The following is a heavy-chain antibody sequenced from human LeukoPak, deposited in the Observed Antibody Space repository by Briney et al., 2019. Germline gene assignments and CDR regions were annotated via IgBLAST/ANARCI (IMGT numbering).Heavy chain of an antibody. CDR1: RFTFSSYA. D-gene: IGHD2-2*01. V-gene: IGHV3-30*04. CDR3: ARDLIVVVPAQYYYYGMDV. Sequence: GGSLRLSCAASRFTFSSYAMHWVRQAPGKGLEWVAVISYDGSNKYYADSVKGRFTISRDNSKNTLYLQMNSLRAEDTAVYYCARDLIVVVPAQYYYYGMDVWGQGTTVTVSS. J-gene: IGHJ6*02. CDR2: ISYDGSNK.